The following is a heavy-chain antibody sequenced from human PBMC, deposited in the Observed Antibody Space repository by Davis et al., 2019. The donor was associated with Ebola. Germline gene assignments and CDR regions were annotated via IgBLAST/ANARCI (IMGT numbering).Heavy chain of an antibody. V-gene: IGHV4-59*08. CDR3: ARKYNVNWFDP. CDR1: GGSISSYY. D-gene: IGHD1-14*01. J-gene: IGHJ5*02. Sequence: SETLSLTCTVSGGSISSYYWSWIRHPPGKGLEWIGYIYYSGSTNYNPSLKSRVTISVDTSKNQFSLKLSSVTAADTAVYYCARKYNVNWFDPWGQGTLVTVSS. CDR2: IYYSGST.